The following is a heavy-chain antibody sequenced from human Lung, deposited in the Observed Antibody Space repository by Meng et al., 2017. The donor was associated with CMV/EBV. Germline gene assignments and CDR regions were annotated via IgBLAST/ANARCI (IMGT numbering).Heavy chain of an antibody. V-gene: IGHV1-2*02. CDR2: LYPHNGDT. CDR1: GYTFTGYY. Sequence: ASXXVSCKTSGYTFTGYYLHWVRQAPGQGLEYMGSLYPHNGDTNYAQKFQGRVTMTRDTSIDTAYMDLSRLRSDDTAVYFCARGPGEATFTALDAFWGQGXVVTVSS. CDR3: ARGPGEATFTALDAF. J-gene: IGHJ4*02. D-gene: IGHD3-16*01.